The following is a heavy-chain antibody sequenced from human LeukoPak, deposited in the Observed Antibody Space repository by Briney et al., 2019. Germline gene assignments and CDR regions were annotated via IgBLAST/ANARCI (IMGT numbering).Heavy chain of an antibody. CDR3: VKGVSGTYFGMDV. Sequence: GESLKISCKGSGYSFINYWIAWVRQMPGKGLEWIGIIYPADADTRYSPSFQGQVIISADRSISTAYLQWSSLKASDTAIYYCVKGVSGTYFGMDVWGQGTTVIVS. CDR1: GYSFINYW. V-gene: IGHV5-51*01. D-gene: IGHD3-10*01. J-gene: IGHJ6*02. CDR2: IYPADADT.